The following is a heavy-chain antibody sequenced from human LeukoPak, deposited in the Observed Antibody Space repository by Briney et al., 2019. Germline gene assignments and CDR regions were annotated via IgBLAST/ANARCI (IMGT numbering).Heavy chain of an antibody. CDR1: GFTFGNHG. D-gene: IGHD3-22*01. CDR3: AKGLGDSSGYLNNY. Sequence: GRSLRLSCAASGFTFGNHGMHWVRQPPGKGLEWVALISCDGNNKYYADSVKGRFTISRDNSKNTLYLQMSSLRDEDTAVYYCAKGLGDSSGYLNNYWGQGTLVTVSS. V-gene: IGHV3-30*18. CDR2: ISCDGNNK. J-gene: IGHJ4*02.